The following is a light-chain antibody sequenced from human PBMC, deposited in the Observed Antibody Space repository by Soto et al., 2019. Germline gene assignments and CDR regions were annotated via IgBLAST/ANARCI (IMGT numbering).Light chain of an antibody. V-gene: IGKV1-12*01. CDR1: QGIDSR. CDR3: QQADSFPWT. CDR2: AAS. J-gene: IGKJ1*01. Sequence: DIQMTQSPSSVSASVGDTVTITCRASQGIDSRLAWYQQKPGKAPMLLIYAASSLQSGVATRFSGSGSGAEYSLTIRSLQPEDFASYCCQQADSFPWTFGQGTKVEIK.